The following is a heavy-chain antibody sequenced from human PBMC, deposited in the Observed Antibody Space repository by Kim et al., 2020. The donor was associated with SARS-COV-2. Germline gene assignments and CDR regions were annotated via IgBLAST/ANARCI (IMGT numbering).Heavy chain of an antibody. Sequence: ASVKVSCKASGYTFTGYYMHWVRQAPGQGLEWIGWINPNSGGTNYAQKFQGWVTMTRDTSINTAYMELSRLRSDDTAVYYCARGVLLWFGEPMGGMDVWGQGTTVTVSS. D-gene: IGHD3-10*01. CDR3: ARGVLLWFGEPMGGMDV. V-gene: IGHV1-2*04. CDR1: GYTFTGYY. CDR2: INPNSGGT. J-gene: IGHJ6*02.